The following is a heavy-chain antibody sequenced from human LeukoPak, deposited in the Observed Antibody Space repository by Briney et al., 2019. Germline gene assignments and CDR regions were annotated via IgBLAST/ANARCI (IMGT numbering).Heavy chain of an antibody. CDR3: ADYGVSGVRNNFY. Sequence: GGSLRLSRAASGLAFSSYAMSWVRQAPGKGLEWVSTISVASNTFYADSVRGRFTISRDNSRNTVYLQMTSLRADDTAVYYCADYGVSGVRNNFYWGQGTLVTVSS. J-gene: IGHJ4*02. D-gene: IGHD3-3*01. V-gene: IGHV3-23*01. CDR2: ISVASNT. CDR1: GLAFSSYA.